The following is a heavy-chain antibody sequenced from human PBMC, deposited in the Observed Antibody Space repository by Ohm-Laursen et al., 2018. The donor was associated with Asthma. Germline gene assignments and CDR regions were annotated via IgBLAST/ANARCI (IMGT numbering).Heavy chain of an antibody. CDR1: GFTFSSYG. V-gene: IGHV3-30*03. D-gene: IGHD4-11*01. J-gene: IGHJ6*02. Sequence: SLRLSCAASGFTFSSYGMHWVRQAPGKGLEWVAVISYDGSNKYYADSVKGRFTISRDNSKTTLHLQMNSLRAEDTAVYHCARGEVPVYYYGLDDWGQGTTVTVSS. CDR2: ISYDGSNK. CDR3: ARGEVPVYYYGLDD.